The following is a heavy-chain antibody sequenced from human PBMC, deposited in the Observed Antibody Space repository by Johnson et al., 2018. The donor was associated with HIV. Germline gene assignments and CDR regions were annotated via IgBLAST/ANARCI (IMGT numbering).Heavy chain of an antibody. Sequence: VQLVESGGGLVKPGGSLRLSCAASGFTFSNAWMSWVRQAPGKGLEWVGRIKSKTDGGTTDYAAPVKGRFTISRDDSKNTLDLQMNSLKTEDTAVYYCARDDPPITMVRGVIRHDAFDIWGQGTMVTVSS. CDR1: GFTFSNAW. V-gene: IGHV3-15*01. CDR2: IKSKTDGGTT. D-gene: IGHD3-10*01. CDR3: ARDDPPITMVRGVIRHDAFDI. J-gene: IGHJ3*02.